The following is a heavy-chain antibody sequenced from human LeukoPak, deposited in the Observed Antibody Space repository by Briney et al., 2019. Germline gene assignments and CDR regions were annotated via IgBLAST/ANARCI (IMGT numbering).Heavy chain of an antibody. CDR3: ARAEDTAMVFFDY. CDR2: IYYSGST. CDR1: GGSISSSSYY. V-gene: IGHV4-39*07. D-gene: IGHD5-18*01. Sequence: PSETLSLTCTVSGGSISSSSYYWGWIRQPPGKGLEWIGSIYYSGSTYYNPSLKSRVTISVDTSKNQFSLKLSSVTAADTAVYYCARAEDTAMVFFDYWGQGTLVTVSS. J-gene: IGHJ4*02.